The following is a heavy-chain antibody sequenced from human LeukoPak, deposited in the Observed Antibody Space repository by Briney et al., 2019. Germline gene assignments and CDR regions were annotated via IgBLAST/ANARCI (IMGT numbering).Heavy chain of an antibody. Sequence: GRSLRLSCAASGFTFSSYGMQWVRQAPGKGLERVAVIWPDGSNKYYADSVKGRFTISRDNSKNTLYLQMNSLRAEDTAVYYCARNRPAYYFDYWGQGTLVTVSS. J-gene: IGHJ4*02. CDR2: IWPDGSNK. V-gene: IGHV3-33*01. CDR1: GFTFSSYG. CDR3: ARNRPAYYFDY.